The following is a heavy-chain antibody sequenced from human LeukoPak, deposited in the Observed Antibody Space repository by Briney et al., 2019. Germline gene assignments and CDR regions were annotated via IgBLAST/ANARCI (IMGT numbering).Heavy chain of an antibody. CDR2: IYYTGST. CDR1: GGSISSSSYY. CDR3: AISTTGGSYYFDY. J-gene: IGHJ4*02. Sequence: PSETLSLTCTVSGGSISSSSYYWGWICQPPGKGLEWIGYIYYTGSTNYNPSLKSRVTISVDTSKNQFSPKLSSVTAADTAVYYCAISTTGGSYYFDYWGQGTLVTVSS. D-gene: IGHD1-14*01. V-gene: IGHV4-61*05.